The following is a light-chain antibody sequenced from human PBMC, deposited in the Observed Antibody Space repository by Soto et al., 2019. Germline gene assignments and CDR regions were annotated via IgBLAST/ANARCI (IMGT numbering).Light chain of an antibody. J-gene: IGKJ1*01. CDR1: QSVSSSY. Sequence: EIVLTQSPGTLSLSPGERATLSCRASQSVSSSYLAWYQQKPGQAPRLLIYGASSRATGVPDRFSVSGSGTDVTLTISRLEPEDFAVYYCQQYGNSPRTFGQGTKVEVK. V-gene: IGKV3-20*01. CDR3: QQYGNSPRT. CDR2: GAS.